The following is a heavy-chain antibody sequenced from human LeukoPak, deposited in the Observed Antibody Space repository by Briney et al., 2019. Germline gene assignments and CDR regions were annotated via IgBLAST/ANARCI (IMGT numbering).Heavy chain of an antibody. J-gene: IGHJ4*02. CDR3: ARAVAGIDY. Sequence: GESLKISCKASGYTFTGYYLHWVRQAPGQGLEWMGWINPNSGVTNYAQNFQGRVTMTRDTSISTGYMELSRLRSDDTALYYCARAVAGIDYWGQGTLVTVSS. CDR2: INPNSGVT. D-gene: IGHD6-19*01. V-gene: IGHV1-2*02. CDR1: GYTFTGYY.